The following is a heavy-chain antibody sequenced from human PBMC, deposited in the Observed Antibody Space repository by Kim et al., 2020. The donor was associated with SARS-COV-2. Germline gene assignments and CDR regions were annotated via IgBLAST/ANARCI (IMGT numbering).Heavy chain of an antibody. CDR2: ISSSGSTI. V-gene: IGHV3-11*01. CDR1: GFTFSDYY. D-gene: IGHD6-19*01. J-gene: IGHJ5*02. Sequence: GGSLRLSCAASGFTFSDYYMSWIRQAPGKGLEWVSYISSSGSTIYYADSVKGRFTISRDNAKNSLYLQMNSLRAEDMAVYYCARDRGQWLERDWFDPWGQGTLVTVSS. CDR3: ARDRGQWLERDWFDP.